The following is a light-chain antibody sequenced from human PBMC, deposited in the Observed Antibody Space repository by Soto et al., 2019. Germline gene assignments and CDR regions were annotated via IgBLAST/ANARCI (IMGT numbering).Light chain of an antibody. V-gene: IGKV1-39*01. J-gene: IGKJ1*01. CDR1: QTISSY. Sequence: MTDAPASLSAAGRGKSTITFLASQTISSYLTWYQQKPVKAPKLLIYAASSLQSGVPSRFSGSGSGTDFTLTISSLQPEDFATYYCQQSYSTPRTFGQGTKVDIK. CDR2: AAS. CDR3: QQSYSTPRT.